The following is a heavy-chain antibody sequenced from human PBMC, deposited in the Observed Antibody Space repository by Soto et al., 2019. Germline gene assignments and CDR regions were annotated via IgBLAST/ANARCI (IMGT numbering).Heavy chain of an antibody. CDR3: VRGPQWLLIPDYYYGMDV. D-gene: IGHD6-19*01. J-gene: IGHJ6*02. V-gene: IGHV6-1*01. CDR1: GDSVSSNSAA. Sequence: SQTLSLTCAISGDSVSSNSAAWNWIRQSPSRGLEWLGRTYYRSKWFNDYAMTVKSRISISADTSKNNFALQLNSVSPEDTAVYYCVRGPQWLLIPDYYYGMDVWGQGTTVTVSS. CDR2: TYYRSKWFN.